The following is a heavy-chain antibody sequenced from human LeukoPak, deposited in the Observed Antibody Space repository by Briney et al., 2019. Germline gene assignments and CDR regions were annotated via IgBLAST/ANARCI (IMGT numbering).Heavy chain of an antibody. CDR2: ISGSGGST. Sequence: GGSLRLSCAASGLTFSSYAMSWVRQAPGKGLEWVSAISGSGGSTYYADSVKGRFTISRDNSKNTLYLQMNSLRAEDTAVYYCAKEVRDYDFWSGYYYYMDVWGKGTTVTVSS. CDR1: GLTFSSYA. J-gene: IGHJ6*03. CDR3: AKEVRDYDFWSGYYYYMDV. V-gene: IGHV3-23*01. D-gene: IGHD3-3*01.